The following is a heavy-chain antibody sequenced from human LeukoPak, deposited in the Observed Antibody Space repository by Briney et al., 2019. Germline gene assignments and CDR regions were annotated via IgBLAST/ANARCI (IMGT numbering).Heavy chain of an antibody. CDR3: ARGIIYSSGWSPFDY. Sequence: PSETLSLTCAVYGGSSSGSYWSWTRHPPGKGREWIGEINHSGSTNYNPSLKSRVTISVDTSKNQFSLKLSSVTAADTAVYYCARGIIYSSGWSPFDYWGQGTLVTVSS. D-gene: IGHD6-19*01. CDR1: GGSSSGSY. CDR2: INHSGST. V-gene: IGHV4-34*01. J-gene: IGHJ4*02.